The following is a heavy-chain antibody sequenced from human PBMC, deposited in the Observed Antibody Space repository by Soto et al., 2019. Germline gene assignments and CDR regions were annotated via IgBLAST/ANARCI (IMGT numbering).Heavy chain of an antibody. D-gene: IGHD4-17*01. Sequence: GASVKVSCKASGYTFTNYDINCVRQATGQGLEWMGWMNPKSGNTGYAQQFQGRIIMTRSTSISTAYMELSSLRSEDTALYYCVRVYGEIDYWGQGTLVTVSS. CDR1: GYTFTNYD. CDR2: MNPKSGNT. V-gene: IGHV1-8*01. CDR3: VRVYGEIDY. J-gene: IGHJ4*02.